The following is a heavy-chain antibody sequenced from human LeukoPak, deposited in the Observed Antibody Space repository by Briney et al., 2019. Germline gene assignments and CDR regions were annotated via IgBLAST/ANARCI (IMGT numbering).Heavy chain of an antibody. CDR2: ISYDGSNK. CDR3: ARSSSTNFYGMDV. D-gene: IGHD2-2*01. CDR1: GLTFSSYG. V-gene: IGHV3-30*03. J-gene: IGHJ6*02. Sequence: GGSLRLSCAASGLTFSSYGMLWVRQAPGKGLEGVAVISYDGSNKYYADSVKGRFTISKDTSKNTLYLQMNSLRAEDTAVYYCARSSSTNFYGMDVWGQGTTVTVSS.